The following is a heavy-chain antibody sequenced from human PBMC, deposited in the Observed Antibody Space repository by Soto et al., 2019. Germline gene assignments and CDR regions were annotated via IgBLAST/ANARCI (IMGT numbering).Heavy chain of an antibody. J-gene: IGHJ6*02. CDR3: AXTAEQWLASPDYYGMDV. V-gene: IGHV3-23*01. D-gene: IGHD6-19*01. Sequence: PGGSLRLSCAASGFTFSSYAMSWVRQAPGKGLEWVSAISGSGGSTYYADSVKGRFTISRDNSKNTLYLQMNSLRAEDTAVYYCAXTAEQWLASPDYYGMDVWGQGTTVTVSS. CDR1: GFTFSSYA. CDR2: ISGSGGST.